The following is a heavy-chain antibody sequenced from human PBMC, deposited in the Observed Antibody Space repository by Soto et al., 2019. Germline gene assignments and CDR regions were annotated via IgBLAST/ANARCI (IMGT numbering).Heavy chain of an antibody. V-gene: IGHV3-30*18. CDR2: ISYDGSTE. CDR1: GFTFSSYG. CDR3: VKAGDYALIYAMDV. J-gene: IGHJ6*02. D-gene: IGHD4-17*01. Sequence: QVQLVESGGGVVQPGRSLRLSCAASGFTFSSYGMHWVRQAPGKGLEWVSFISYDGSTEYYTDSVKGRATISRDNSKNTLYLQMSSLRAEDTAVYFCVKAGDYALIYAMDVWGQGTTVTVSS.